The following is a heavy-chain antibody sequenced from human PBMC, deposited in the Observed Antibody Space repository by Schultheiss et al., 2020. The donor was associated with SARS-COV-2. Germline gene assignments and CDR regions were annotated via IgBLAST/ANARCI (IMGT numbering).Heavy chain of an antibody. J-gene: IGHJ4*02. CDR2: IYYSGST. CDR1: GGSISSGGYY. V-gene: IGHV4-61*08. CDR3: ARDRIRGSHGD. Sequence: SETLSLTCTVSGGSISSGGYYWSWIRQHPGKGLECIGYIYYSGSTNYNPSLKSRVTISVDTSKNQFSLKLSSVTAADTAVYYCARDRIRGSHGDWGQGTLVTVSS. D-gene: IGHD1-26*01.